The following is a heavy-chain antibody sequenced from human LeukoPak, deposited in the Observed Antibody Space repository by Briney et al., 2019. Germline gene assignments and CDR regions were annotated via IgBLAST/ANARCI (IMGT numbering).Heavy chain of an antibody. CDR2: ISGSGEST. Sequence: GGSLRLSCAASGFTFSSYSMNWVRQAPGKGLEWVSAISGSGESTYYADSVKGRFTISRDNSKNTLYLQMNSLRAEDTAVYYCAKCYDFWSGYGYDAFDIWGQGTMVTVSS. CDR1: GFTFSSYS. J-gene: IGHJ3*02. V-gene: IGHV3-23*01. D-gene: IGHD3-3*01. CDR3: AKCYDFWSGYGYDAFDI.